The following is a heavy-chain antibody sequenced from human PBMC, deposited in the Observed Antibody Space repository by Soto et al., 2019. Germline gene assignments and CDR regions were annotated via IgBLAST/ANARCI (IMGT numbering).Heavy chain of an antibody. CDR2: IGSSSSYT. CDR3: ARRRPTGYYND. D-gene: IGHD3-9*01. V-gene: IGHV3-11*05. CDR1: GSPFSDYY. Sequence: QVQLVESGGDLVKPGGSLRLSCAASGSPFSDYYMSWIRQAPGKGLEWVSSIGSSSSYTNYADSVKGRFTISRDNAKNSLYLQMNSLRAEDTAVYYCARRRPTGYYNDWGQGTLVTVSA. J-gene: IGHJ4*02.